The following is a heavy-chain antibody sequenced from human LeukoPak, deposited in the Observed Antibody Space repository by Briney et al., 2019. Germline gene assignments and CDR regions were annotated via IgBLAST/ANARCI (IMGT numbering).Heavy chain of an antibody. Sequence: GGSLRLSCAASGFTFSSYEMNWVRQAPGKGLEWVSYISSSGSTIYYADSVKGRFTISRDNAKNSLYLQMNRLRAEDTAVYYCARARGARYYFDYWGQGTLVTVSS. CDR3: ARARGARYYFDY. J-gene: IGHJ4*02. D-gene: IGHD1-26*01. CDR1: GFTFSSYE. CDR2: ISSSGSTI. V-gene: IGHV3-48*03.